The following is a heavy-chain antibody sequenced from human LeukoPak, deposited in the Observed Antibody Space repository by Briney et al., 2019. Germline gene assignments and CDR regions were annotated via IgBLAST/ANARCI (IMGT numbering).Heavy chain of an antibody. CDR2: ISAYNGNT. D-gene: IGHD6-13*01. CDR3: ARDQAGSAAGTSGYYYYYGMDV. J-gene: IGHJ6*02. V-gene: IGHV1-18*01. Sequence: ASVKVSCKASGYTFTSYGISWVRQAPGQGLEWMGWISAYNGNTNYAQKLQGRVTMTTDTSTSTAYMELRSLRSDDTAVYYCARDQAGSAAGTSGYYYYYGMDVWGQGTTVTVSS. CDR1: GYTFTSYG.